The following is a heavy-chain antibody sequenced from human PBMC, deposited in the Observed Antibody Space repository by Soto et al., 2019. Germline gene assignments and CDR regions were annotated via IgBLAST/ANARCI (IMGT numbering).Heavy chain of an antibody. J-gene: IGHJ6*03. D-gene: IGHD4-17*01. CDR1: VGSISSGGYY. Sequence: SETLSLTCTVSVGSISSGGYYWSWFRQHPGKGLEWIGYIYYSGSTYYNPSLKSRVTISVDTSKNQFSLKLSSVTAADTAVYYCASNYGPHTKYYYYYYMDVWGKGTTVTVSS. CDR3: ASNYGPHTKYYYYYYMDV. V-gene: IGHV4-31*03. CDR2: IYYSGST.